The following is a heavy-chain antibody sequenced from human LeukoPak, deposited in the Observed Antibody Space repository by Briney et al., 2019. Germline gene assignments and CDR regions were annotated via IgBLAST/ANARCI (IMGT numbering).Heavy chain of an antibody. Sequence: SETLSLTCTVSGYSISSGYYWGWIRQPPGKGLEWIGSIYHSGSTYYNPSLKSRVTISVDTSKNQFSLKLSSVTAADTAVYYCARDGGAAAVTRDWYFDLWGRGTLVTVSS. J-gene: IGHJ2*01. V-gene: IGHV4-38-2*02. CDR1: GYSISSGYY. CDR3: ARDGGAAAVTRDWYFDL. D-gene: IGHD6-13*01. CDR2: IYHSGST.